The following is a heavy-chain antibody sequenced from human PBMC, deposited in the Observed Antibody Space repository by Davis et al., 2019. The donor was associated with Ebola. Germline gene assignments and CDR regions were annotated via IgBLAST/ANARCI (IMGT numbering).Heavy chain of an antibody. CDR1: GFTFSSYA. CDR2: ISGSGGST. D-gene: IGHD3-3*01. CDR3: AKGSVTIFGVAPDYYGMDV. Sequence: GESLKISCAASGFTFSSYAMSWVRQAPGKGLEWVSAISGSGGSTYYADSVKGRFTISRDNSKNTLYLQMNSLRAEDTAVYYCAKGSVTIFGVAPDYYGMDVWGKGTTVTVSS. V-gene: IGHV3-23*01. J-gene: IGHJ6*04.